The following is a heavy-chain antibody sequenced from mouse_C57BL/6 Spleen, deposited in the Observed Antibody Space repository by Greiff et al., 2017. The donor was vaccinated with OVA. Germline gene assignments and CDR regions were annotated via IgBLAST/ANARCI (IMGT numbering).Heavy chain of an antibody. CDR2: ISDGGSYT. V-gene: IGHV5-4*03. D-gene: IGHD1-1*01. CDR3: ARGLNYYGSSLYAMDY. Sequence: EVMLVESGGGLVKPGGSLKLSCAASGFTFSSYAMSWVRQTPEKRLEWVATISDGGSYTYYPDNVKGRFTISRDNAKNNLYLQMSHLKSEDTAMYYCARGLNYYGSSLYAMDYWGQGTSVTVSS. CDR1: GFTFSSYA. J-gene: IGHJ4*01.